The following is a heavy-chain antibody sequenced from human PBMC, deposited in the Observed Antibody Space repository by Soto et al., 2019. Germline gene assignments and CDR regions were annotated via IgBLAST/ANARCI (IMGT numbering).Heavy chain of an antibody. CDR3: ARDKRSCSSTSCSPGRAYMDV. V-gene: IGHV3-48*01. D-gene: IGHD2-2*01. CDR1: GFTFSSYS. Sequence: PGGSLRLSCAASGFTFSSYSMNWVRQAPGKGLEWVSYISSSSSTIYYADSVKGRFTISRDNAKNSLYLQMNSLRAEDTAVYYCARDKRSCSSTSCSPGRAYMDVWGKGTTVTVSS. J-gene: IGHJ6*03. CDR2: ISSSSSTI.